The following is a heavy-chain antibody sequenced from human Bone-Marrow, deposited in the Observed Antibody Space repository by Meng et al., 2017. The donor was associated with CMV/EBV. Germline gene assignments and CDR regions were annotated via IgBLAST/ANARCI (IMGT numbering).Heavy chain of an antibody. CDR3: ARGCSSTSCYNYDAFDI. J-gene: IGHJ3*02. V-gene: IGHV3-30-3*01. D-gene: IGHD2-2*02. CDR1: GFTFSSYA. CDR2: ISYDGSNK. Sequence: GESLKISCAASGFTFSSYAMHWVRQAPGKGLEWVAVISYDGSNKYYADSVKGRFTISRDNSKNTLYLQMNSLRAEDTAVYYCARGCSSTSCYNYDAFDIWGQGTMVTVSS.